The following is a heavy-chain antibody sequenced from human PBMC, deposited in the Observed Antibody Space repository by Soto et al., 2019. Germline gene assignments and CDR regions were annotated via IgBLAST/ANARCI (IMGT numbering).Heavy chain of an antibody. Sequence: GGSLRLSCAASGFTFSRNAMPWVRQAPGMGLEWLAVVSYDGGNKYYADSVKGRFTISRDNSRNTMYLQFNNLRTEDTAIYYCARALGRYCSETSPLIYNLDVWGHGTKVTVSS. J-gene: IGHJ6*02. CDR1: GFTFSRNA. V-gene: IGHV3-30-3*01. D-gene: IGHD2-15*01. CDR3: ARALGRYCSETSPLIYNLDV. CDR2: VSYDGGNK.